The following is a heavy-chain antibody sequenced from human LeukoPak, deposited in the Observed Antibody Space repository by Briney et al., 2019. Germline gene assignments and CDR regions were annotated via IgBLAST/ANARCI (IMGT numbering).Heavy chain of an antibody. CDR1: GFTFSSYW. CDR2: INSDGSST. Sequence: GGSLRLSCAASGFTFSSYWMHCVRQAPGKGLVWVSRINSDGSSTNYADSVKGRFTISRDNAKNTLYLQVKSLRAEDTAVYYCARGPSGWGSLDSWGQGTLVTVSS. J-gene: IGHJ4*02. CDR3: ARGPSGWGSLDS. V-gene: IGHV3-74*01. D-gene: IGHD7-27*01.